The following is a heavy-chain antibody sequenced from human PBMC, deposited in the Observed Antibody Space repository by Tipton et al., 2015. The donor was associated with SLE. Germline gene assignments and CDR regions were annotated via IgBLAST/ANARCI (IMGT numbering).Heavy chain of an antibody. CDR3: ARDWIMVQGVIRYYGMDV. D-gene: IGHD3-10*01. V-gene: IGHV4-39*07. Sequence: TLSLTCTVSGGSISSSSYYWGWIRQPPGKGLEWVATIYYSGSTYYNPSLKSRVTISVDTSKNQFSLRLNSVTAADTAVYYCARDWIMVQGVIRYYGMDVWGQGTTVTVSS. J-gene: IGHJ6*02. CDR2: IYYSGST. CDR1: GGSISSSSYY.